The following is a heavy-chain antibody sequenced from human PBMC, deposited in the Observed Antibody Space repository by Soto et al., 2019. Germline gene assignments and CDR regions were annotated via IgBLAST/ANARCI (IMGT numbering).Heavy chain of an antibody. CDR1: GFTFSSYA. Sequence: QVQLVESGGGVVQPGRSLRLSCAASGFTFSSYALHWVRQAPGKGLEWVALISYDGSNKYYADSVKGRFTISRDNSKNTLYLQMNRLRAEDTAVYYCARDKRDLRFLEWSYYFDYWGQGTLVTVSS. V-gene: IGHV3-30-3*01. CDR2: ISYDGSNK. J-gene: IGHJ4*02. D-gene: IGHD3-3*01. CDR3: ARDKRDLRFLEWSYYFDY.